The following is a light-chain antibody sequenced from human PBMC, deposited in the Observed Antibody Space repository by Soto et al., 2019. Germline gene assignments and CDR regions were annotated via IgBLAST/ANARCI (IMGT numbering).Light chain of an antibody. CDR2: GAS. J-gene: IGKJ4*01. CDR1: QSVSSSSY. V-gene: IGKV3-20*01. Sequence: EMVLTQSPGTLSLSPGERATLSSRASQSVSSSSYLAWYQQKPGQAPRLLIYGASSRATGIPDRFSGSGSGTDFTLTISRLEPEDFAVYYCQQYGSSLTFGGGTKVEIK. CDR3: QQYGSSLT.